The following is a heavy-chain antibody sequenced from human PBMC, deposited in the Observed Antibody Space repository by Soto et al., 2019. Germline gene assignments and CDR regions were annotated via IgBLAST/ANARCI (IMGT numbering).Heavy chain of an antibody. Sequence: SETLSLTCTVSGGSISSGDYYWSWIRQPPGKGLEWIGYIYYSGSTYYNPSLKSRVTISVDTSKNQFSLKLSSVTAADPAVYYCARAGDYGDYVDYWGQGTLVTVSS. CDR1: GGSISSGDYY. J-gene: IGHJ4*02. CDR3: ARAGDYGDYVDY. D-gene: IGHD4-17*01. CDR2: IYYSGST. V-gene: IGHV4-30-4*01.